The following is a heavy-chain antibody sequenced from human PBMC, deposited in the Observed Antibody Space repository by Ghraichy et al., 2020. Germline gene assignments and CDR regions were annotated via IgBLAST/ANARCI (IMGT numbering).Heavy chain of an antibody. J-gene: IGHJ6*03. D-gene: IGHD3-9*01. CDR2: IYYSGST. CDR3: ARDQYDILTGYYNRNYYYYMDV. Sequence: SETLSLTCTVSGGSVNSGSYYWSWIRQPPGKGLEWIGYIYYSGSTNYNPSLKSQVTISVDTSKNQFSLKLSSVTAADTAVYYCARDQYDILTGYYNRNYYYYMDVWGKRDHGHRLL. V-gene: IGHV4-61*01. CDR1: GGSVNSGSYY.